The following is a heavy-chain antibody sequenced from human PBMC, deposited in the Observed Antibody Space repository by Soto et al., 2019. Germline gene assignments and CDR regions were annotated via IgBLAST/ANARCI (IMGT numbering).Heavy chain of an antibody. CDR2: INAGNGNT. CDR3: ARAGYSRSWQRDFNWFDP. J-gene: IGHJ5*02. D-gene: IGHD6-13*01. V-gene: IGHV1-3*01. Sequence: GASVKVSCKASGYTFTSYAMHWVRQAPGQRLEWMGWINAGNGNTKYSQKFQGRVTITRDTSASTAYMELSSLRSEDTAVYYCARAGYSRSWQRDFNWFDPWGQGTLVTVSS. CDR1: GYTFTSYA.